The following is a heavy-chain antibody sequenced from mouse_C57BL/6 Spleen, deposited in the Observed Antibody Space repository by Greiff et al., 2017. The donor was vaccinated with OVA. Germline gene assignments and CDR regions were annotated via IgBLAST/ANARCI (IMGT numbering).Heavy chain of an antibody. D-gene: IGHD2-4*01. CDR1: GYTFTSYW. CDR2: IYPGSGST. J-gene: IGHJ4*01. CDR3: ARGKITTRYYAMDY. V-gene: IGHV1-55*01. Sequence: QVQLQQSGAELVKPGASVKMSCKASGYTFTSYWITWVKQRPGQGLEWIGDIYPGSGSTNYNEKFKSKATLTVDTSSSTAYMQLSSLTSEDSAVYYCARGKITTRYYAMDYWGQGTSVTVSS.